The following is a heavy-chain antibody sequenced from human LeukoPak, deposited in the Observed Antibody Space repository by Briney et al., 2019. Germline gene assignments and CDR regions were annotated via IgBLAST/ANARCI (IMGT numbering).Heavy chain of an antibody. CDR2: LYSDGNT. V-gene: IGHV3-53*01. D-gene: IGHD1-14*01. J-gene: IGHJ4*02. Sequence: PRGSLRLSCAASGFTVITNDMTWVRQAPGKGLEWVSVLYSDGNTKYADSVQGRFTMSRDNSKNTLYLEMNSLSPDDTAVYYCARGVEPLAANTLAYWGQGTPVTVSS. CDR3: ARGVEPLAANTLAY. CDR1: GFTVITND.